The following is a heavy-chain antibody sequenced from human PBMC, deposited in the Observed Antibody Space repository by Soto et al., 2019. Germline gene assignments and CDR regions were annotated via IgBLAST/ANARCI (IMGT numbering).Heavy chain of an antibody. CDR3: GRNAISVRGVPDEY. J-gene: IGHJ4*02. CDR2: ITSDGSGT. CDR1: GFSFDGYW. Sequence: SVGNLKLSCAAPGFSFDGYWMHCAGQSPGKGLEWVSRITSDGSGTAYADSVKGRFSISRDNAKNTVYLQMDSLRVEDTAVYYCGRNAISVRGVPDEYCGQRTSVTVSS. D-gene: IGHD3-10*02. V-gene: IGHV3-74*03.